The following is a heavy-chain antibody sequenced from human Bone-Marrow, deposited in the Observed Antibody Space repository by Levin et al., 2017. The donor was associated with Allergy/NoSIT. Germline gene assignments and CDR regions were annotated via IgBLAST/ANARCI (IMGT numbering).Heavy chain of an antibody. CDR1: GFTFSTYA. D-gene: IGHD1-14*01. Sequence: GGSLRLSCAASGFTFSTYAMSWVRQAPGKGLEWVSRISYSGDSTHHADSVKGRFTISRDNSQNTLYLQMNSLRVEDTAVYYCAKGLSEASIFDMWGQGTMVTVSS. J-gene: IGHJ3*02. CDR3: AKGLSEASIFDM. CDR2: ISYSGDST. V-gene: IGHV3-23*01.